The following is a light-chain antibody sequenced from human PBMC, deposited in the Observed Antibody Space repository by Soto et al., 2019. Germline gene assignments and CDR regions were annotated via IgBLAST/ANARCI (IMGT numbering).Light chain of an antibody. Sequence: DIQMTQSPSTLSGSVGDRVTITCRASQTISSWLAWYQQKPGKALKLLIYKASTLKSGVPSRFSGSGSGTEFTLTISSLQAEDVAVYYCQQFHSTPLTFGGGTKVDIK. CDR3: QQFHSTPLT. CDR1: QTISSW. V-gene: IGKV1-5*03. J-gene: IGKJ4*01. CDR2: KAS.